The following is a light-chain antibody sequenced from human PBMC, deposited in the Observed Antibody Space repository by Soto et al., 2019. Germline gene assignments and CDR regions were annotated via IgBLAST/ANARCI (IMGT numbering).Light chain of an antibody. Sequence: EIVMTQSPATLSVSPGERATLSCRASQSVSSNLAWYQQKPGQAPRLLIYGASTRATGIPARFSGSGSGTEFTLTISSLQSEDFAVYNCQQYNNWPPITFCQGTRLEIK. V-gene: IGKV3-15*01. CDR2: GAS. CDR1: QSVSSN. CDR3: QQYNNWPPIT. J-gene: IGKJ5*01.